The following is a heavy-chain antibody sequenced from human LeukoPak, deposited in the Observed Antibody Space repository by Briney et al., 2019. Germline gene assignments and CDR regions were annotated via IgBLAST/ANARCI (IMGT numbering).Heavy chain of an antibody. CDR3: ARDFNVHLGDGLIDY. CDR1: GYTFTGYY. J-gene: IGHJ4*02. V-gene: IGHV1-2*02. CDR2: INPRSGVT. D-gene: IGHD3-16*02. Sequence: ASVKVSCKASGYTFTGYYLHWVRQAPGQGLEWMGWINPRSGVTKSTQKFQGRVTMTRGTSISTAYMDLSSLRSDDTAVYYCARDFNVHLGDGLIDYWGQGTLLTVSS.